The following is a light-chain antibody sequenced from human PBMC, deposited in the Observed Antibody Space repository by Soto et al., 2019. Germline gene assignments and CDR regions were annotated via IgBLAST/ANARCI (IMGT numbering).Light chain of an antibody. CDR2: SDR. J-gene: IGLJ3*02. Sequence: QSVLTQPPSASGPPGQRVAISCSGNSSNIGNNYVYWYQQFPGMAPKLIIYSDRQRPPGVPDRFSGSKSGTSASLAIRGLRSEDEADYHCASRDDTLGGPVFGGGTKLTVL. CDR1: SSNIGNNY. V-gene: IGLV1-47*02. CDR3: ASRDDTLGGPV.